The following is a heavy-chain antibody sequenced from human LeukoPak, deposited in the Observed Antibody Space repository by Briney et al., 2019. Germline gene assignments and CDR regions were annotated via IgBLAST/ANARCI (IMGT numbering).Heavy chain of an antibody. Sequence: GASVKVSCKASGYTFTSYGISWVRQAPGQGLEWMGWISAYNGNTNYAQKLQGRVTMTTDTSTSTAYMELRSLRSDDTAVYYCARDRSSWSLDAFDIWGQGTMVTVSS. CDR3: ARDRSSWSLDAFDI. CDR2: ISAYNGNT. J-gene: IGHJ3*02. CDR1: GYTFTSYG. D-gene: IGHD6-13*01. V-gene: IGHV1-18*01.